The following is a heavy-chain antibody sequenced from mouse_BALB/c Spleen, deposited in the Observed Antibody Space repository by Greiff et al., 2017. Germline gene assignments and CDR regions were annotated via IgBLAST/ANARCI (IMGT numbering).Heavy chain of an antibody. J-gene: IGHJ3*01. D-gene: IGHD2-1*01. CDR3: ARHGNYGGFAY. V-gene: IGHV5-6-5*01. CDR1: GFTFSSYA. Sequence: EVKLVESGGGLVKPGGSLKLSCAASGFTFSSYAMSWVRQTPEKRLEWVASISSGGSTYYPDSVKGRFTISRDNARNILYLQMSSLRSEDTAMYYCARHGNYGGFAYWGQGTLVTVSA. CDR2: ISSGGST.